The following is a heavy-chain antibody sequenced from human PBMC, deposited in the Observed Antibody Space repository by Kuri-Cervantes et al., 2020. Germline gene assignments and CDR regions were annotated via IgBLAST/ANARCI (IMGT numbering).Heavy chain of an antibody. V-gene: IGHV3-9*01. D-gene: IGHD2-15*01. J-gene: IGHJ4*02. CDR1: GFTFDDYA. Sequence: LKISCAASGFTFDDYAMHWVRQAPGKGLEWVSGISWNSGSIGYADSVKGRFTISRDNAKDSLYLQMNSLRAEDTALYYCVRSGSWTRPPNYWGQGTLVTVSS. CDR3: VRSGSWTRPPNY. CDR2: ISWNSGSI.